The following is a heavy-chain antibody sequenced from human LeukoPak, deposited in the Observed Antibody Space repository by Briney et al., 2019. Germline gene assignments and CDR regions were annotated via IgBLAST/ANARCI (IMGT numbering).Heavy chain of an antibody. V-gene: IGHV1-24*01. CDR2: FDPEDGET. CDR1: GYTLTELS. J-gene: IGHJ4*02. CDR3: ATARGYSGYDLSGTFDY. D-gene: IGHD5-12*01. Sequence: GASVKVSCKVSGYTLTELSMHWVRRAPGKGLEWMGGFDPEDGETIYAQKFQGRVTMTEDTSTDTAYMELSSLRSEDTAVYYCATARGYSGYDLSGTFDYWGQGTLVTVSS.